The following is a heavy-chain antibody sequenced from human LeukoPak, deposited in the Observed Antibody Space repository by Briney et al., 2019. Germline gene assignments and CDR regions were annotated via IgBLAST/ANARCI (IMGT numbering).Heavy chain of an antibody. CDR1: GYTFTSYA. Sequence: ASVKVSCKASGYTFTSYAMHWVRQAPGQRLEWMGWTNAGNGNTKYSQKFQGRVTITRDTSANTAYMELSSLRSEDTAVYYCARDRGYCSGTNCSPSWFDPWGQGTLVTVSS. D-gene: IGHD2-2*01. J-gene: IGHJ5*02. CDR3: ARDRGYCSGTNCSPSWFDP. CDR2: TNAGNGNT. V-gene: IGHV1-3*01.